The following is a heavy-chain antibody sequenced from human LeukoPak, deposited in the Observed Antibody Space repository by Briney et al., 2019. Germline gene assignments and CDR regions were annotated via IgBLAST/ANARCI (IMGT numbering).Heavy chain of an antibody. CDR1: GLTFSSYA. CDR2: ISGSGGST. Sequence: GGSLRLSCAASGLTFSSYAMSWVRQAPGKGLEWVSAISGSGGSTYYADSVKGRFTISRDNSKNTLYLQMNSLRAEDTAVYYCAKDLPTVVPAAAPTGYFDYWGQGTLVTVSS. J-gene: IGHJ4*02. CDR3: AKDLPTVVPAAAPTGYFDY. D-gene: IGHD2-2*01. V-gene: IGHV3-23*01.